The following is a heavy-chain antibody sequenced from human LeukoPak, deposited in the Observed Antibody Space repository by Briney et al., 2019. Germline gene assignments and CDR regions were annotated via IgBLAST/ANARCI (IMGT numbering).Heavy chain of an antibody. V-gene: IGHV1-2*02. CDR3: ACGGRDLGPPLDY. Sequence: ASVKVSCKPSRYTFTRYYMHWVRQAPGQGREGMGWINPNSGGTNYAQKFQGRVTMTRDTSISTAYMELSRLRSDDTAVYYCACGGRDLGPPLDYWGQGTLVTVSS. CDR2: INPNSGGT. D-gene: IGHD3-16*01. CDR1: RYTFTRYY. J-gene: IGHJ4*02.